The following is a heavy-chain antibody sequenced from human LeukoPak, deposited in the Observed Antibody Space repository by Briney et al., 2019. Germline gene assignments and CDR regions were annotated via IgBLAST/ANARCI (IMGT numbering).Heavy chain of an antibody. D-gene: IGHD6-19*01. CDR2: ISGGTT. CDR1: GFTFGDYL. Sequence: GRSLRLSCTASGFTFGDYLMSWFRQAPGKGLEWIGFISGGTTEYAASVKGRFTISRDDSTSIAYLQMNSLTAEDTAVYYCSRGSGWLSVYWGQGTLVTVSS. V-gene: IGHV3-49*03. CDR3: SRGSGWLSVY. J-gene: IGHJ4*02.